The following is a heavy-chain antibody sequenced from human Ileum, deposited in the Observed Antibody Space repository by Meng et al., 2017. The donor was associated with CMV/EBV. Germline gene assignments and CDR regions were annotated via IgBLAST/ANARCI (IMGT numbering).Heavy chain of an antibody. D-gene: IGHD2-2*01. CDR3: ARDEGYCSSTSCYSPYYYYGMDV. J-gene: IGHJ6*02. Sequence: SVKVSCKASGYTFTNYGIIWVRQAPGQGLEWMGGIIPILGIANYAQKFQGRVTITADKSTSTAYMELSSLRSEDTAVYYCARDEGYCSSTSCYSPYYYYGMDVWGQGTTVTVSS. CDR1: GYTFTNYG. V-gene: IGHV1-69*10. CDR2: IIPILGIA.